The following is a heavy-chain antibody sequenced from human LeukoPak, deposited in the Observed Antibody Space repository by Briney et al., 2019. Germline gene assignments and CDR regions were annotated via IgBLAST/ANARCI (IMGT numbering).Heavy chain of an antibody. J-gene: IGHJ4*02. D-gene: IGHD3-22*01. CDR3: AKGGYYYDSSADY. CDR2: ISGSGGST. V-gene: IGHV3-23*01. Sequence: GGSLRLSCAASGFTFSSYAMSWVRQAPGEGLEWVSAISGSGGSTYYADSVKGRFTISRDNSKNTLYLQMNSLRAEDTAVYYCAKGGYYYDSSADYWGQGTLVTVSS. CDR1: GFTFSSYA.